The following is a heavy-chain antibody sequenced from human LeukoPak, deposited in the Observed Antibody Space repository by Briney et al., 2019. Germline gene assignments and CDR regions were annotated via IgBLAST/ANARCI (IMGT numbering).Heavy chain of an antibody. CDR1: GGSIRSTSYY. D-gene: IGHD1-26*01. Sequence: SETLSLTCTVSGGSIRSTSYYWGWIRQPPGKGLEWIGTIYYTGSTYYNPSLKSRVTISVDTSKNQFSLKLSSVTAADTAVYYCARTGGSFYFYYYMDVWGKGTTVTVSS. CDR3: ARTGGSFYFYYYMDV. CDR2: IYYTGST. V-gene: IGHV4-39*07. J-gene: IGHJ6*03.